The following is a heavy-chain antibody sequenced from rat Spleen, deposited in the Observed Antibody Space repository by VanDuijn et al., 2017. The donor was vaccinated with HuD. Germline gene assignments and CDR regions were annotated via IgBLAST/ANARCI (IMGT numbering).Heavy chain of an antibody. CDR2: ISTGGGST. V-gene: IGHV5-27*01. Sequence: EVQLVESGGGLVQPGRSLKLSCAASGFTFSNYYMAWVRQAPTKGLEWVAYISTGGGSTYYRDSVKGRFTISRDNAKSSLYLQMDSLRSEDTATYYCAKDMNYFSTYPFYVFDAWGQGASVTVSS. CDR3: AKDMNYFSTYPFYVFDA. D-gene: IGHD1-2*01. J-gene: IGHJ4*01. CDR1: GFTFSNYY.